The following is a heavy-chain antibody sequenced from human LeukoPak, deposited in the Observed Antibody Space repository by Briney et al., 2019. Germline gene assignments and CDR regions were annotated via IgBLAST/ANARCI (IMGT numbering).Heavy chain of an antibody. CDR3: ARDNGSGSYYHHPLYYYYGMDV. Sequence: SGGSLRLSCAASGFTFSSYSMNWVRQAPGKGLEWVSSISSSSSYIYYADSVKGRFTISRDNAKNSLYLQMNSLRAEDTAVYYCARDNGSGSYYHHPLYYYYGMDVWGQGTTVTVSS. J-gene: IGHJ6*02. D-gene: IGHD3-10*01. V-gene: IGHV3-21*01. CDR2: ISSSSSYI. CDR1: GFTFSSYS.